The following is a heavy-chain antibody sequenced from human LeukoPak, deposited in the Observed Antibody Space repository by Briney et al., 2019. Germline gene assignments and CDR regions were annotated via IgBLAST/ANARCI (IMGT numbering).Heavy chain of an antibody. D-gene: IGHD6-19*01. V-gene: IGHV3-7*03. Sequence: PGGSLRLSCAASGFTFSSHWMTWIRQAPGKGLEWVASIKKDVNENYYVDSVKGRFTISRDNSKNTLYLQMNSLRAEDTAVYYCALLDRSGWYCIDNWGQGTLVTVSS. J-gene: IGHJ4*02. CDR1: GFTFSSHW. CDR3: ALLDRSGWYCIDN. CDR2: IKKDVNEN.